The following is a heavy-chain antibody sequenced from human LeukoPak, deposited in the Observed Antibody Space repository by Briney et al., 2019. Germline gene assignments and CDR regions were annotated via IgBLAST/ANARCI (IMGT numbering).Heavy chain of an antibody. D-gene: IGHD6-13*01. V-gene: IGHV1-18*01. CDR1: GYTFTSYG. Sequence: PGASVKVSCKASGYTFTSYGISWVRQAPGQGLEWMGWISAYNGNTNYAQKLQGRVTMTTDTSTSTAYMELRSLRSDDTAVYYCAGDWEGYSSSPRYFDYWGQGTLVTVSS. J-gene: IGHJ4*02. CDR3: AGDWEGYSSSPRYFDY. CDR2: ISAYNGNT.